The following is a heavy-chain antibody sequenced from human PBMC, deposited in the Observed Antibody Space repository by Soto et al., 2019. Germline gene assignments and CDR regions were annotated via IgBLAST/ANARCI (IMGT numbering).Heavy chain of an antibody. CDR3: ARHDVPGLNWFDP. J-gene: IGHJ5*02. CDR1: GASIGSSY. Sequence: PSETLSLTCTVSGASIGSSYWTWIRQPPGKGLEWIGNIYYSGSTYYNPSLNSRVTISVDTSKNQFSLKLSSVTAADTAVYYCARHDVPGLNWFDPWGQGTLVTVSS. CDR2: IYYSGST. V-gene: IGHV4-59*08.